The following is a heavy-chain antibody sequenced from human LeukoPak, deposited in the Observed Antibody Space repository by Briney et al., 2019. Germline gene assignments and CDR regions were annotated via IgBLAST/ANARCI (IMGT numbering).Heavy chain of an antibody. J-gene: IGHJ5*02. CDR1: GFTFSSYA. V-gene: IGHV3-23*01. CDR3: AKDGRGGLRYFDWLRFDP. CDR2: ISGSGGST. D-gene: IGHD3-9*01. Sequence: GGSLRLSCAASGFTFSSYAMSWVRQAPGKGLEWVSAISGSGGSTYYADSVKGRFTISRDNSKNTLYLQMNSLRAEDTAVYYCAKDGRGGLRYFDWLRFDPWGQGTLVTVSS.